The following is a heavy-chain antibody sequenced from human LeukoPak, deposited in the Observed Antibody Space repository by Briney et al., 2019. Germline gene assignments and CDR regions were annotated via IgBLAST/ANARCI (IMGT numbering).Heavy chain of an antibody. J-gene: IGHJ3*02. D-gene: IGHD3-3*01. Sequence: GGSLRLSCAASGFTFDDYGMSWVRQAPGKGLEWVSGINWNGGSTGYADSVKGRFTISRDNAKNSLYLQMNSLRAEDTALYHCARALYYDFWSGSPDDAYDIWGQGTMVTVSS. CDR2: INWNGGST. CDR3: ARALYYDFWSGSPDDAYDI. CDR1: GFTFDDYG. V-gene: IGHV3-20*01.